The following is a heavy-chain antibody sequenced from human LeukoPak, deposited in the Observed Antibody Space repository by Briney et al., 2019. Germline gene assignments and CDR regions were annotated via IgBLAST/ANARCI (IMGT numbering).Heavy chain of an antibody. Sequence: EASVKVSCKASGYTFTSYAISWVRQAPGQGLEWMGRIIPILGIANYAQKFQGRVTITADKSTSTAYMELSSLRSEDTAVYYCARGFLGSPGYYFDYWGQGTLVTVSS. CDR2: IIPILGIA. D-gene: IGHD3-16*01. J-gene: IGHJ4*02. CDR1: GYTFTSYA. V-gene: IGHV1-69*04. CDR3: ARGFLGSPGYYFDY.